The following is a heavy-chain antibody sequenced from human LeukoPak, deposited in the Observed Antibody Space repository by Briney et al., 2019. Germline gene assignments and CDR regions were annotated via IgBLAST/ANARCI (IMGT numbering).Heavy chain of an antibody. D-gene: IGHD1-26*01. Sequence: PSETLSLTCTVSGGSISSSTYYWAWIRQSPGKGLEWIGSITYSGSTYYNPSLESRVTISVDTSKNQFPLRLISVSAVDTAVYYCARQGVGATDCWGQGTLVTVSS. V-gene: IGHV4-39*01. CDR3: ARQGVGATDC. CDR1: GGSISSSTYY. CDR2: ITYSGST. J-gene: IGHJ4*02.